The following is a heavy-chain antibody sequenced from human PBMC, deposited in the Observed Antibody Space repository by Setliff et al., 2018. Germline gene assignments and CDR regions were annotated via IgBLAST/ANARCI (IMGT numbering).Heavy chain of an antibody. CDR3: ARVTMIVLSRRDFDN. D-gene: IGHD3-22*01. V-gene: IGHV4-59*06. J-gene: IGHJ3*02. Sequence: SETLSLTCAVSGGPFSSYYWSWIRQPPGKGLERIGYIDYSGSTYYNPSLKSRVTISVDTSKNQFSLKLSSAAAADTAVYYCARVTMIVLSRRDFDNWGQGTMVTVSS. CDR1: GGPFSSYY. CDR2: IDYSGST.